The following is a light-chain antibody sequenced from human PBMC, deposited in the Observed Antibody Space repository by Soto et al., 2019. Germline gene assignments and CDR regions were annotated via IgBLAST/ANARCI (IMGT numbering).Light chain of an antibody. V-gene: IGKV1-27*01. J-gene: IGKJ4*01. CDR3: QKYNSAPLT. Sequence: DIQMTQAQFSLSPFIEKRVTLTCRASQGIGNFLAWYQQKPGKLPKLLIYAASTLQSGVPSRFSGSGSGTDFTLTINSLQPEDVATYYCQKYNSAPLTFGGGT. CDR2: AAS. CDR1: QGIGNF.